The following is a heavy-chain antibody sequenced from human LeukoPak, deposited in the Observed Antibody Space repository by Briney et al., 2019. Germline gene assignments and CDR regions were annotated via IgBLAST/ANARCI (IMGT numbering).Heavy chain of an antibody. Sequence: SETLSLTCTVSGGSISSYYWGWIRQPAGKGLEWIGRIYTSGSTNYNPSLKSRVTMSVDTSKNQFSLKLSSVTAADTAVYYCARERYYDSSGYLDYWGQGTLVTVSS. D-gene: IGHD3-22*01. CDR1: GGSISSYY. CDR2: IYTSGST. CDR3: ARERYYDSSGYLDY. J-gene: IGHJ4*02. V-gene: IGHV4-4*07.